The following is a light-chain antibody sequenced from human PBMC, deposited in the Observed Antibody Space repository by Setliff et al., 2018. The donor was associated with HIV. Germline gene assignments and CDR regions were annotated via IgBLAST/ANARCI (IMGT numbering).Light chain of an antibody. CDR2: EVT. CDR1: SSDVGRYNY. V-gene: IGLV2-8*01. CDR3: FSYAGSNNFV. J-gene: IGLJ1*01. Sequence: QSALTQPPSASGSLGQSVTISCTGTSSDVGRYNYVSWYQQHPGKAPKLMIYEVTKRPSGVPDRFSGPKSGNTASLTISGLQAEDESDYYCFSYAGSNNFVFGTGTRSPS.